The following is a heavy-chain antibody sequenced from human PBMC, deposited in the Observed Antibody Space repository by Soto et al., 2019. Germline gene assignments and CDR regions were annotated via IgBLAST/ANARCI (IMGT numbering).Heavy chain of an antibody. Sequence: VQLVESGGGVVQPGRNLRLSCAASGFTFRNYGMPWVRQAPGKGLEWVSVISYDGNNKYYADSVKCRFTISRDNSKNTLYLQMNSLRPEETAMYYCARAPHDYGDSSDCGQRWGHGTQVTVSS. D-gene: IGHD4-17*01. CDR2: ISYDGNNK. CDR3: ARAPHDYGDSSDCGQR. CDR1: GFTFRNYG. V-gene: IGHV3-30*03. J-gene: IGHJ1*01.